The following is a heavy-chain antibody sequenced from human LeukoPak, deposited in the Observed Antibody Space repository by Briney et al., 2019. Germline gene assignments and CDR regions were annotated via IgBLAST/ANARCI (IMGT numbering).Heavy chain of an antibody. CDR3: ARGGSQPITMHVFDY. CDR2: ISGSGGIT. D-gene: IGHD3-10*01. J-gene: IGHJ4*02. V-gene: IGHV3-23*01. CDR1: GFTFSSYA. Sequence: GGSLRLSCAASGFTFSSYAMSWVRQAPGKGLEWVSIISGSGGITYYADSVVKGRFTISRDSSKNTMYMEMNSLRAEDTAVYCCARGGSQPITMHVFDYWGQGTLVTVSS.